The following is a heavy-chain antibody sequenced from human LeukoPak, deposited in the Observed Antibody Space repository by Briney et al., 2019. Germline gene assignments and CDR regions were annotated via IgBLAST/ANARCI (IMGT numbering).Heavy chain of an antibody. D-gene: IGHD3-9*01. V-gene: IGHV3-48*01. CDR1: GFTFRSYS. CDR3: AKAVDILTGYYAYYMDV. CDR2: ISSSSSTI. J-gene: IGHJ6*03. Sequence: GGSLRLSCAASGFTFRSYSMNWVRQAPGRGLEWVSYISSSSSTIYYADSVKGRFTISRDNSKNTLYLQMNSLRAEDTAVYYCAKAVDILTGYYAYYMDVWGKGTTVTVSS.